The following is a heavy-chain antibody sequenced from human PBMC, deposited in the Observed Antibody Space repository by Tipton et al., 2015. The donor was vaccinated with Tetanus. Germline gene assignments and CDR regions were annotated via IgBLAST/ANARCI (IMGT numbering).Heavy chain of an antibody. CDR1: GDSISTYC. CDR3: TRVTISSGWSDI. D-gene: IGHD6-19*01. Sequence: TLSLTCTVSGDSISTYCWNWVRQLAGKGPEWIGRIYTSGSTSGSTHYNPSLKSRAPLSLDTSKSQFSLKLSSLTAADTAVYYCTRVTISSGWSDIWGQGTLVTVSS. V-gene: IGHV4-4*07. J-gene: IGHJ3*02. CDR2: IYTSGSTSGST.